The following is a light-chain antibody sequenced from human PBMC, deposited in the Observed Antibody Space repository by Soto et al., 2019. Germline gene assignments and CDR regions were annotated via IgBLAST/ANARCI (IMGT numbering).Light chain of an antibody. Sequence: EIVLTQSPGTLSLSPGDRATLSCEASQSVNNNYLAWYQHKPGQAPRLLSYGASSRATGIPDRFSGSGSGTDFTLTIRRLEPEDCAVYYCQQYDTSLPYTFGGGTKVEIK. J-gene: IGKJ4*01. CDR2: GAS. CDR3: QQYDTSLPYT. CDR1: QSVNNNY. V-gene: IGKV3-20*01.